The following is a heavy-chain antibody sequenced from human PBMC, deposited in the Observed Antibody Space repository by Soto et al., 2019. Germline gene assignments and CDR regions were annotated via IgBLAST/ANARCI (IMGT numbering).Heavy chain of an antibody. D-gene: IGHD3-22*01. CDR3: AHTPWYNRRGFSHFDH. J-gene: IGHJ4*02. Sequence: QITLKESGPTVVRPTRTLSVTCSFSGFSLTTRGVGVGWIRQSPGKSLEWLALIYWDDDKRYSPFLKTRVTIAKDSSQNQAVLPVTTMAPVDSGTYYCAHTPWYNRRGFSHFDHWGQGALVTVSS. CDR1: GFSLTTRGVG. CDR2: IYWDDDK. V-gene: IGHV2-5*02.